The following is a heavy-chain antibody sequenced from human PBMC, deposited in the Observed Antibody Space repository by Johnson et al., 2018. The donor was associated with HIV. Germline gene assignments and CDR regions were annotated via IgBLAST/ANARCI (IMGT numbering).Heavy chain of an antibody. CDR1: GLTFSSYA. V-gene: IGHV3-30-3*01. CDR3: ARDRPRYSGYVEYAFDI. Sequence: QVQLVESGGGVVQPGRSLRLSCAASGLTFSSYAMYWVRQAPGKGLEWVAVISYDGSNKYYADSVKGRFTISRDNSKNTLYLQMNSLRAEDSGVYYCARDRPRYSGYVEYAFDIWGQGTMVTVSS. J-gene: IGHJ3*02. D-gene: IGHD5-12*01. CDR2: ISYDGSNK.